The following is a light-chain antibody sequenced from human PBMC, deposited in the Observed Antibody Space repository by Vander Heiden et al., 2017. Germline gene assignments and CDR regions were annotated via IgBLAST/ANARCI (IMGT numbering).Light chain of an antibody. J-gene: IGKJ3*01. CDR3: QQSDRTPPFT. CDR2: AAT. Sequence: DIQMTQPPSPLSASVVDRVTITCRASQSIRRYLNWYQQKPGKAPKLLIYAATRLQSGGPARFRCSGTGTDFILTISSLQADDFATDYCQQSDRTPPFTFGPGTKVEIK. V-gene: IGKV1-39*01. CDR1: QSIRRY.